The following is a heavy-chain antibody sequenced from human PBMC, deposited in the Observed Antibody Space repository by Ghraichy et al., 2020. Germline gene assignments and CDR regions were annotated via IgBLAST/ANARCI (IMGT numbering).Heavy chain of an antibody. CDR2: IYYSGST. Sequence: SETLSLTCTVSGGSISSYYWSWIRQPPGKGLEWIGYIYYSGSTNYNPSLKSRVTISVDTSKNQFSLKLSSVTAADTAVYYCARELHRYYYDSSDEGWYFDLWGRGTLVTVSS. CDR1: GGSISSYY. J-gene: IGHJ2*01. V-gene: IGHV4-59*01. CDR3: ARELHRYYYDSSDEGWYFDL. D-gene: IGHD3-22*01.